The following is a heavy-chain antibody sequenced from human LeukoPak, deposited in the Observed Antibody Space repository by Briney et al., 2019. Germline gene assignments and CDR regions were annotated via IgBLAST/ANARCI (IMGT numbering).Heavy chain of an antibody. V-gene: IGHV1-2*02. J-gene: IGHJ4*02. CDR1: GYTFTGYY. CDR2: INPNSGGT. Sequence: ASVKVSCKASGYTFTGYYMHWVRQAPGQGLEWMGWINPNSGGTNYAQKFQGRVTMTRDTSISTAYMELSRLRSDDTAVYYCARKSRIAAHQFDYWGQGTLVTVS. CDR3: ARKSRIAAHQFDY. D-gene: IGHD6-6*01.